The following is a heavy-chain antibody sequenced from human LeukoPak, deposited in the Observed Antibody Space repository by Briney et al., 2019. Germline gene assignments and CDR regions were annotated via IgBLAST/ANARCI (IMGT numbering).Heavy chain of an antibody. CDR1: GVTFSSHG. V-gene: IGHV3-33*08. J-gene: IGHJ4*02. Sequence: GGSLRLSCAASGVTFSSHGMYWVRQAPGKGLEWVSVIWYDGSNKCYADSVKGRFTISRDNSKNTLYLQMNSLRAEDTAVYYCARGVPPDYWGRGTLVTVSS. CDR3: ARGVPPDY. CDR2: IWYDGSNK. D-gene: IGHD2-8*01.